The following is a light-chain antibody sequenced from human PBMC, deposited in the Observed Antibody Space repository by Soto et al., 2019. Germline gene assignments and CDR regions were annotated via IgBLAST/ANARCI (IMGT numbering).Light chain of an antibody. CDR3: SSFTTSSTFV. Sequence: QSVLAQPASVSGSPGQSITISCTGTSSDVGHYNYVSWFQQHPGKGPKLLIYDVSSWPSGIPDRFSSSKSGNTASLTISGLQAEDEADYYCSSFTTSSTFVFGTGTKVTVL. J-gene: IGLJ1*01. CDR2: DVS. V-gene: IGLV2-14*01. CDR1: SSDVGHYNY.